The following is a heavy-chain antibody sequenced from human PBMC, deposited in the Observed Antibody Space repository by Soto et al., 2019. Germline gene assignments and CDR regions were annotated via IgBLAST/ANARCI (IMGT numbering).Heavy chain of an antibody. J-gene: IGHJ6*02. CDR2: IRRKANSYTT. V-gene: IGHV3-72*01. CDR1: GLIFSDYH. D-gene: IGHD6-19*01. CDR3: AMLGGWSGGSSGMDV. Sequence: EVQLVESGGGLVQPGGSLRLSCAASGLIFSDYHMDWVRQAPGKGLEWVDRIRRKANSYTTEYAASVKGRFTISRDDSKNSLYIQMNSLKSEDTAVYYCAMLGGWSGGSSGMDVWGQGTTVTVSS.